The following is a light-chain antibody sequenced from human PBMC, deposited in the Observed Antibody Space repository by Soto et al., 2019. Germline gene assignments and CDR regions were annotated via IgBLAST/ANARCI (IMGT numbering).Light chain of an antibody. CDR2: AAS. V-gene: IGKV1-39*01. Sequence: DIQMTQSPSSLSASVGDRVTITCRASQSISTYLNWYQQKVGKAPKLLIYAASSLQRGVPSRFSGSASGTDFALTISSLQPEDFATYYCQQSFSTPRTFGQGTKLEIK. CDR1: QSISTY. J-gene: IGKJ2*02. CDR3: QQSFSTPRT.